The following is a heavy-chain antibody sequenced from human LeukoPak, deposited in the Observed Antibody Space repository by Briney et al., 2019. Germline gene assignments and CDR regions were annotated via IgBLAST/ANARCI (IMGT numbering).Heavy chain of an antibody. D-gene: IGHD3-10*01. Sequence: PGGSLRLSCAASGFMFSTSSMNWVRQAPGKGLEWVSSVSSSSSYIYYADPVKGRFTISRDNAKNSLYLHMNSLRAEDTAVYYCARDFDLDGLGSRYYSGMDVWGQGTTVTVSS. V-gene: IGHV3-21*01. CDR1: GFMFSTSS. J-gene: IGHJ6*02. CDR2: VSSSSSYI. CDR3: ARDFDLDGLGSRYYSGMDV.